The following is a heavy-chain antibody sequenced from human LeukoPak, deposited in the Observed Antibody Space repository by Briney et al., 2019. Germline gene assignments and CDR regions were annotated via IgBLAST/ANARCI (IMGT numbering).Heavy chain of an antibody. CDR1: GGSISSYY. CDR3: ARAGSSSSPPRDY. CDR2: ISYSGST. Sequence: SETLSLTCTVSGGSISSYYWSWIRQPAGKGLEWIGYISYSGSTNYNPSLKSRVTMSVDTSKNQFSLKLSSVTAADTAVYYCARAGSSSSPPRDYWGQRTLVTVSS. D-gene: IGHD6-13*01. V-gene: IGHV4-59*01. J-gene: IGHJ4*02.